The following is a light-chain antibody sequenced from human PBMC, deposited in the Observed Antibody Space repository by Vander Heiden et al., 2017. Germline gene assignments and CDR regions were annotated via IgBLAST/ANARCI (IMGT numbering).Light chain of an antibody. CDR3: QSADSSGARGV. CDR2: KDT. V-gene: IGLV3-25*03. CDR1: ALPKQY. J-gene: IGLJ3*02. Sequence: SYELTQPPSVSVSLGQTARITCSGDALPKQYAYWYQQKPGQAPVLVIYKDTERPSGIPERFSGFSSGTTVTLTISGVQSEDEADYYCQSADSSGARGVFGGGTKLTVL.